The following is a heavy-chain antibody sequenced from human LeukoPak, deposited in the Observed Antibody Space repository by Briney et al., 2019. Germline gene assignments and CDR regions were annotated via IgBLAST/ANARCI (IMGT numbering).Heavy chain of an antibody. CDR3: AREAPTVTTLIFDY. CDR1: GGTFSSYA. CDR2: IIPIFGTV. D-gene: IGHD4-17*01. J-gene: IGHJ4*02. Sequence: GASVKVSCKASGGTFSSYAISWVRQAPGQGLEWMGGIIPIFGTVNYAQKFQGRVTITADESTSTTYMELSSLRSEDTAVYYCAREAPTVTTLIFDYWGQGTLVTVSS. V-gene: IGHV1-69*13.